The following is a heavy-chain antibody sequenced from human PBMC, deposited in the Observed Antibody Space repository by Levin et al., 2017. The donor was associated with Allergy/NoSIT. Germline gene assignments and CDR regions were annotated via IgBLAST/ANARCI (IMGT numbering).Heavy chain of an antibody. CDR2: IDWDDDK. CDR3: ARSSPGGFSYGHHFDY. D-gene: IGHD5-18*01. CDR1: GFSLTTSAMC. J-gene: IGHJ4*02. Sequence: SGPTLVKPTQTLTLTCTFSGFSLTTSAMCVSWIRQPPGKALEWLARIDWDDDKYYNTSLKTRLSISKDTSKNQVILTMTNMDPVDTATYYCARSSPGGFSYGHHFDYWGQGTLVAVSS. V-gene: IGHV2-70*11.